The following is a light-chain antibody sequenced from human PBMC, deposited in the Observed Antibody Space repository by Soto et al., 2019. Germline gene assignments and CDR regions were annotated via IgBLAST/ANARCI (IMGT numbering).Light chain of an antibody. CDR3: QQRSNWPTLT. V-gene: IGKV3-11*01. J-gene: IGKJ4*01. CDR1: QSVSSY. Sequence: EIVLTQSPATLSLSPGERATHSCRASQSVSSYLAWYQQKPGQALRLLIYDASNRATGIPARFSGSGSGTDFTLTISSLEPEDFAVYYCQQRSNWPTLTLGGGTKVDIK. CDR2: DAS.